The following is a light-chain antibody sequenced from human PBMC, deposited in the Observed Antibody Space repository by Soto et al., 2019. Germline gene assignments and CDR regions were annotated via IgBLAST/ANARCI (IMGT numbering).Light chain of an antibody. CDR2: DAS. V-gene: IGKV1-5*01. CDR3: QQYDSLWT. J-gene: IGKJ1*01. Sequence: DIQMTQSPSTLSASVGHRVTITCRASQSISGYLAWYQQRPGKAPQLLIYDASSLQTGVPSRFSGSGSGTEFTLTISSLQPDDFATYYCQQYDSLWTFGQGTKVDIK. CDR1: QSISGY.